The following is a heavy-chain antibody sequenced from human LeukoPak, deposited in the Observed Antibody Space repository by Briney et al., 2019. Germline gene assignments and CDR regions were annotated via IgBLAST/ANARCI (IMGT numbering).Heavy chain of an antibody. D-gene: IGHD1-26*01. Sequence: ASVKVSCKASGYAFTSYYMHWVRQAPGQGLEWMGIINPSGGSTTYAQKFQGRVTLTSDTSTSTVYMDLSGLRFDDTAAYYCAREVGATGNDWFDPWGQGTLVTVSS. CDR3: AREVGATGNDWFDP. CDR2: INPSGGST. V-gene: IGHV1-46*01. J-gene: IGHJ5*02. CDR1: GYAFTSYY.